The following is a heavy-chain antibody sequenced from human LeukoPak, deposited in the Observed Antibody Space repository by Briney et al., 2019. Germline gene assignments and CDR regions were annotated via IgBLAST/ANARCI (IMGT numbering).Heavy chain of an antibody. D-gene: IGHD3-16*02. V-gene: IGHV4-39*01. CDR3: ASHLSSQH. CDR2: IYYSGNT. Sequence: SETLSLTCTVSGGSIGSSFYYWGWIRQPPGKGLEWIGSIYYSGNTYYNPSLKSRVTISVDTSKNQFSLKLSSVTAADTAVYFCASHLSSQHWGQGTLVTVSS. CDR1: GGSIGSSFYY. J-gene: IGHJ1*01.